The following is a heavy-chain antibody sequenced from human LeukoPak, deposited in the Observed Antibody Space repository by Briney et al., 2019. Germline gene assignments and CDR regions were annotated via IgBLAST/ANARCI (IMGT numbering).Heavy chain of an antibody. J-gene: IGHJ4*02. CDR1: GFTFSTYV. Sequence: GGSLRLSCAASGFTFSTYVMNWVRQAPGKGLEWVSRITPEGSAARYADSVRGRFTLSRDNAKNTVYLQMSSLRGEDTALYFCARDPNNYDSHWGQGTLATVSS. CDR3: ARDPNNYDSH. D-gene: IGHD3-22*01. V-gene: IGHV3-74*01. CDR2: ITPEGSAA.